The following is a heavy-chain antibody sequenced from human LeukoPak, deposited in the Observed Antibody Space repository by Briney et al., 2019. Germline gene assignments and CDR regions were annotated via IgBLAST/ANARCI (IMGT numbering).Heavy chain of an antibody. Sequence: PETLCLSCTVSGGSISSYYGSWIPQPAGEGLEWIGRIYTSGSTKYNPSPKSRVPMSVDTSKNQFSLKLSSVTAADTAVYYCARDIYYDSSGYPVISYGMDVWGQGTTVTVSS. CDR3: ARDIYYDSSGYPVISYGMDV. CDR2: IYTSGST. CDR1: GGSISSYY. J-gene: IGHJ6*02. V-gene: IGHV4-4*07. D-gene: IGHD3-22*01.